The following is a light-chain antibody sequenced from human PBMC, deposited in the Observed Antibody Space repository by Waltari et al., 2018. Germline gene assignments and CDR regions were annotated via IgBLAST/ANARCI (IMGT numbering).Light chain of an antibody. V-gene: IGLV2-14*01. CDR2: EVS. Sequence: QSALTQPASVSGSPGQSITISCTGTSNDVGAYNYVPWYQQHPGKAPKLMIYEVSNRPSGVSSRFSGSKSGNTASLTISGLQAEDEADYYCNSYTSTSTRVVFGGGTKLTVL. CDR3: NSYTSTSTRVV. CDR1: SNDVGAYNY. J-gene: IGLJ3*02.